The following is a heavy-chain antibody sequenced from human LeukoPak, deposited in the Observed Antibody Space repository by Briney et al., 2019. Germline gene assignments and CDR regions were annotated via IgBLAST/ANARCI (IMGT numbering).Heavy chain of an antibody. D-gene: IGHD3-10*01. J-gene: IGHJ4*02. V-gene: IGHV3-7*01. Sequence: PGGSLRLSCAASGFTFSSYWMSWVRQAPGEGREWVANIKQDGSEKYYVDAVKGRFTISRDNAKNSLYLQMNSLRAEDAAVYYCARSKSRYYYGSGSFDYWGQGTLVTVSS. CDR3: ARSKSRYYYGSGSFDY. CDR2: IKQDGSEK. CDR1: GFTFSSYW.